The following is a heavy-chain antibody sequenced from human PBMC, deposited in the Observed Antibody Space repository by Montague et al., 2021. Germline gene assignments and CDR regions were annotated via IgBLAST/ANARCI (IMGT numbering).Heavy chain of an antibody. CDR2: VSHGGGT. V-gene: IGHV4-38-2*02. Sequence: SETLSLTCTVSRSLINSDYYWGWIRQPPGKGLEWLVSVSHGGGTYYNPSPKSRVTISVDTSNNHFSLKLSSVTAADTAVYYCAKQDYFVSGTSYKGFDPWGQGILVTVSS. CDR3: AKQDYFVSGTSYKGFDP. CDR1: RSLINSDYY. D-gene: IGHD3-10*01. J-gene: IGHJ5*02.